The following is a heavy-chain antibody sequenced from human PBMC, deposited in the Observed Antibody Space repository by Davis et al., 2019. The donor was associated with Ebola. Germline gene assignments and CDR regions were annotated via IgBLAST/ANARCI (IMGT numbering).Heavy chain of an antibody. CDR3: ARGGAVAGP. V-gene: IGHV4-59*11. CDR1: GPSITSHY. J-gene: IGHJ5*02. D-gene: IGHD6-19*01. CDR2: IDDSGNT. Sequence: GSLRLSCTVSGPSITSHYWTWVRQAPGKGLEWIGHIDDSGNTEYSPSLKSRVTISVDTSKNQFSLKLSSVTAADTAVYYCARGGAVAGPWGQGTLVTVSS.